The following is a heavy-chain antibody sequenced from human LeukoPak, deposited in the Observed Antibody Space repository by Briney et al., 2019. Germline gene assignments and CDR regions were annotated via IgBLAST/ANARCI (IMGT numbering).Heavy chain of an antibody. D-gene: IGHD4-17*01. CDR2: INPNSGGT. V-gene: IGHV1-2*02. CDR3: AKDYGDFLRPLYYFDY. J-gene: IGHJ4*02. CDR1: GYTFTGYY. Sequence: ASVKVSCKASGYTFTGYYMHWVRQAPGQGLEWMGWINPNSGGTNYAQKFQGRVTMTRDTSISTAYMELSRRRSDDTAVYYCAKDYGDFLRPLYYFDYWGQGTLVTVSS.